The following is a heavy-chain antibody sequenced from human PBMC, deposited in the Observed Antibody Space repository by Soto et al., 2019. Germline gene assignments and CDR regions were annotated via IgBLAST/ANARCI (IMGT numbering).Heavy chain of an antibody. J-gene: IGHJ5*01. D-gene: IGHD3-3*01. Sequence: SETLSLTCAVSGGSISSVSYWSWVRQPPGKELEWIGQIRTSGGTAYNPSLKSRVIISLDNSKSQLSLSLTSVTAADTAVYYCARNGYYSIDSWGQGTLVTVSS. CDR1: GGSISSVSY. CDR3: ARNGYYSIDS. CDR2: IRTSGGT. V-gene: IGHV4-4*02.